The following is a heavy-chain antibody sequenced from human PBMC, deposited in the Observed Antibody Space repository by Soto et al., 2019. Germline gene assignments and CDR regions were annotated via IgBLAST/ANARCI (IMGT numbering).Heavy chain of an antibody. Sequence: QVQLVQSGAEVKKPGSSVKVSCKASGGTFSSYTISWVRQAPGQGLEWMGRIIPILGIANYAQKFQGRVTITADKSTSTAYMELSSLRSEDTAVYYCARGDSQPLLYYYGMDVWGQGTTVTVSS. J-gene: IGHJ6*02. D-gene: IGHD3-16*01. CDR3: ARGDSQPLLYYYGMDV. V-gene: IGHV1-69*02. CDR2: IIPILGIA. CDR1: GGTFSSYT.